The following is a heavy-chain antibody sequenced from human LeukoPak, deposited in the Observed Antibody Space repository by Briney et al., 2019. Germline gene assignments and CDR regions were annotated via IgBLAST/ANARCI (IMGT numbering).Heavy chain of an antibody. J-gene: IGHJ4*02. CDR3: ARDAAISSGGSSAFDY. V-gene: IGHV4-59*12. Sequence: SETLSLTCTVSGGSISSYYWSWIRQPPGKGLEWIGYIYYSGSTNYNPSLKSRVTISVDTSKNQFSLKLSSVTAADTAVYYCARDAAISSGGSSAFDYWGQGTLVTVSS. D-gene: IGHD2-15*01. CDR2: IYYSGST. CDR1: GGSISSYY.